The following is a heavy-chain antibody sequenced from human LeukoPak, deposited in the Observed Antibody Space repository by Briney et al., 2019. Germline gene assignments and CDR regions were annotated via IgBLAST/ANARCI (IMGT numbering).Heavy chain of an antibody. Sequence: GGSLRLSCAASGFTFSSYAMSWVRQAPGGGLEWVSVISGSGGSTHYADSVKGRFTISRDNPRNTLYLQMNSLRAEDTAVHYCASHRRDGYNSDFDYWGQGTLVTVSS. CDR3: ASHRRDGYNSDFDY. V-gene: IGHV3-23*01. CDR1: GFTFSSYA. J-gene: IGHJ4*02. D-gene: IGHD5-24*01. CDR2: ISGSGGST.